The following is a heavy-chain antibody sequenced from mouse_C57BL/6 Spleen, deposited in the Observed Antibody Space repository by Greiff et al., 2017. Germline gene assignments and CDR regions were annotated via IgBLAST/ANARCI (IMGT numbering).Heavy chain of an antibody. D-gene: IGHD2-4*01. CDR3: AREGDYDGPYSMDY. J-gene: IGHJ4*01. V-gene: IGHV1-81*01. Sequence: VQLVESGAELARPGASVKLSCTASGYTFTSYGISWVKQRTGQGLEWIGEIYPRRGNTYYNEKFKGKATLTADKSSSTAYMELRSLTSEDSAVSYCAREGDYDGPYSMDYGGQGTSVTVSS. CDR1: GYTFTSYG. CDR2: IYPRRGNT.